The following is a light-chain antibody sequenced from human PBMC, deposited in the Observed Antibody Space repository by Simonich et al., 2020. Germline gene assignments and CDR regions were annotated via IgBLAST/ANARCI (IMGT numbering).Light chain of an antibody. J-gene: IGLJ3*02. CDR3: QSADRNGTYRV. CDR1: ALPKQY. V-gene: IGLV3-25*03. CDR2: KDS. Sequence: SYELTQPPSVSVSPGQTARITCSGDALPKQYAYCYQQKPGQAPVLVIYKDSERHSGIPERFTGSSTGTTVTLTISGVQAEDEADYYCQSADRNGTYRVFGGGTKLTVL.